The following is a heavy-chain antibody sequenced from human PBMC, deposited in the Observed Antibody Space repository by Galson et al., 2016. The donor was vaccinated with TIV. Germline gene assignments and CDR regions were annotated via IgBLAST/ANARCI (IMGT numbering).Heavy chain of an antibody. J-gene: IGHJ5*02. D-gene: IGHD3-16*01. Sequence: SETLSLTCTVSGGSISSYYWSWIRQPAGKRLEWIGRVFSSGTTDYDPPLKSRVTMSVDTSKNQFPLKLTSVTAADTAFYYCARGPIFGGFIDNWFDPWGQGTLVTVSS. V-gene: IGHV4-4*07. CDR3: ARGPIFGGFIDNWFDP. CDR2: VFSSGTT. CDR1: GGSISSYY.